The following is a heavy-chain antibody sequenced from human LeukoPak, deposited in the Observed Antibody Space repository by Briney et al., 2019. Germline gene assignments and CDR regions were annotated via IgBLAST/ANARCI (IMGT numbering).Heavy chain of an antibody. J-gene: IGHJ4*02. CDR3: GRGRYGTRSGRLDY. D-gene: IGHD1-26*01. CDR1: GGSFSSYY. Sequence: SETLSLTCAVYGGSFSSYYWSWIRQPPGKGLEWIGEINHSGSTNYNPSPKSRVTISVDTSKNQFSRRLSSVAAADTAVYYCGRGRYGTRSGRLDYWGQGKLVTVSS. V-gene: IGHV4-34*01. CDR2: INHSGST.